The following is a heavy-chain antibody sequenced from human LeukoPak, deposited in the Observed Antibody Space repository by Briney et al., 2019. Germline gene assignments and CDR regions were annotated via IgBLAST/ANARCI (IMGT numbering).Heavy chain of an antibody. Sequence: PGGSLRLSCAASGFTFSSYGMHWVRQAPGKGLEWVAVIWYDGSNKYYADSVKGRFTISRDNSKNTLYLQMNSLRAEDTAVYYCAKDGGSGSYLLSFDYWGQGTQVTVSS. V-gene: IGHV3-33*06. CDR1: GFTFSSYG. D-gene: IGHD3-10*01. CDR2: IWYDGSNK. J-gene: IGHJ4*02. CDR3: AKDGGSGSYLLSFDY.